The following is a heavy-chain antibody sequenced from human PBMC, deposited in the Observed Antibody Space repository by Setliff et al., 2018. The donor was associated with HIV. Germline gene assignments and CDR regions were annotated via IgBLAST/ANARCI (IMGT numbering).Heavy chain of an antibody. D-gene: IGHD3-10*01. CDR2: INTDGSST. CDR1: GFSFSSYW. J-gene: IGHJ4*02. Sequence: GGSLRLSCAAPGFSFSSYWMHWVRQAPGKGLVWVSRINTDGSSTSYADSVKGRFTISRDNAKNTLYLQMNSLRAEDTAVYYCARHDVVRGAIDNWGQGTLVTVSS. V-gene: IGHV3-74*01. CDR3: ARHDVVRGAIDN.